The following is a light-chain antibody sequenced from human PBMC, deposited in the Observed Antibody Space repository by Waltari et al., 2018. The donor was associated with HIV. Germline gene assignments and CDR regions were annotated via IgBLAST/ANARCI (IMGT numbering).Light chain of an antibody. V-gene: IGLV2-14*01. Sequence: QSALTQPASVSGSLGQSITISCTGASSDVGDYNYLSWYQPHPGKAPKVMMFEVSNRPSGVSDRFSGAKSGNTASLTISGVQPEDEADYYCSSYTTSNSHVVFGGGTKVTVL. J-gene: IGLJ2*01. CDR3: SSYTTSNSHVV. CDR1: SSDVGDYNY. CDR2: EVS.